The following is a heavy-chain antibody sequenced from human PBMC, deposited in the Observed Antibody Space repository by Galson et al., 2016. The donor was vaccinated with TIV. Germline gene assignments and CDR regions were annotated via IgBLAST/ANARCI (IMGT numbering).Heavy chain of an antibody. D-gene: IGHD3-10*01. Sequence: YWSWIRQPAGKGLEWIGRIYSGGSTTYNPSLKSRVSISTDTSKNQISLRLSSVTAADTAVYYCARGAVRGGYYMDVWGRGTTVTVSS. CDR3: ARGAVRGGYYMDV. CDR2: IYSGGST. CDR1: Y. V-gene: IGHV4-4*07. J-gene: IGHJ6*03.